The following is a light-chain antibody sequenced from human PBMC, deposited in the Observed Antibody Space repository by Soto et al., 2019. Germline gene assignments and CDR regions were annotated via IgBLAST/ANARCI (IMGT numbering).Light chain of an antibody. V-gene: IGKV1-39*01. CDR2: AAS. Sequence: IQWTQSPSSMSASIRDTVTITCRASQTISNRLSWYQQQPGKAPKLLIYAASRLQSGVPSRFSGGRSGTDFTLTISSMKPEDFATYYCQQSFRRVTFGQGTKVDIK. CDR3: QQSFRRVT. CDR1: QTISNR. J-gene: IGKJ1*01.